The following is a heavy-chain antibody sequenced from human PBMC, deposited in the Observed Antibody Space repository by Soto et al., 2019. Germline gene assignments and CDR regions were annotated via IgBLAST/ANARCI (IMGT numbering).Heavy chain of an antibody. D-gene: IGHD2-8*01. CDR1: GDSVSSGSDY. CDR3: ARCTSYFDY. Sequence: SETLSLTCTVSGDSVSSGSDYWSWIRQPPGKGLEWIGYIYYSGSTNYNPSLKSRVSISVDTSKNQFSLRLSSVTAADAAVYYCARCTSYFDYWGQGTLVTVSS. V-gene: IGHV4-61*01. CDR2: IYYSGST. J-gene: IGHJ4*02.